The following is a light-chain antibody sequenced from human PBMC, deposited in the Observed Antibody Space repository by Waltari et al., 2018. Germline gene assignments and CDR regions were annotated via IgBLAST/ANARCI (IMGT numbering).Light chain of an antibody. V-gene: IGKV1-33*01. Sequence: DIQMTQYPSPLSASVGDRVTITCQASQDISNYLNWYQHRPGQAPRLLIYDASNLETGVPSRFTGSGSGTHFSFTITSLQPEDVATYYCQQYHTLPFTFGPGTKVDVK. CDR3: QQYHTLPFT. CDR1: QDISNY. CDR2: DAS. J-gene: IGKJ3*01.